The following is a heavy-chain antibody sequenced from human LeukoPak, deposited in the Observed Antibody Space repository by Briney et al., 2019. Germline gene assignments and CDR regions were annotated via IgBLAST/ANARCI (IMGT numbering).Heavy chain of an antibody. Sequence: SQTLSPTCTASGGSISSGDYYWSWLRQPPGKGLEWIGYIYYSGSTYYNPSLKSRVTISVDTSKNQFSLKLSSVTAADTAVYYCARNYDSSGYSQYYFDYWGQGTLVTVSS. CDR1: GGSISSGDYY. J-gene: IGHJ4*02. D-gene: IGHD3-22*01. V-gene: IGHV4-30-4*01. CDR3: ARNYDSSGYSQYYFDY. CDR2: IYYSGST.